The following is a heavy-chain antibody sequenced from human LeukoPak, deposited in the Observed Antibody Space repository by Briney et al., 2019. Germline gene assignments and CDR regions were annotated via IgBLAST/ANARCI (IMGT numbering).Heavy chain of an antibody. CDR3: ATSGWSPGVFDY. V-gene: IGHV3-53*01. CDR1: GLTVSSNS. J-gene: IGHJ4*02. Sequence: GGSLRFSCAASGLTVSSNSMSWVRQAPGKGLEWVSVIYSGGSTYYADSVKGRFTISRDNSKNTLYLQMNSLRAEDTAVYYCATSGWSPGVFDYWGQGTLVTVSS. CDR2: IYSGGST. D-gene: IGHD6-19*01.